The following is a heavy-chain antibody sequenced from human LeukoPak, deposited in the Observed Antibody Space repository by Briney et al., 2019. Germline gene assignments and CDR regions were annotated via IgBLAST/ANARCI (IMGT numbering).Heavy chain of an antibody. V-gene: IGHV1-2*02. CDR3: ASSLVAAAGTSLDS. D-gene: IGHD6-13*01. CDR2: INPNSGDT. J-gene: IGHJ4*02. CDR1: GYTFTDYY. Sequence: EASVKVSCKASGYTFTDYYIHWVRQAPGQGLEYMGWINPNSGDTKYAQKFQGRVTLTRDTSISTAYMELSSLRSDDTAVYYCASSLVAAAGTSLDSWGQGTQVTVSS.